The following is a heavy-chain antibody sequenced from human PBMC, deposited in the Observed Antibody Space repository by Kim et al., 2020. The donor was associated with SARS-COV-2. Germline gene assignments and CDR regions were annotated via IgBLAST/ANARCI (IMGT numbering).Heavy chain of an antibody. CDR2: IIPIFGTA. V-gene: IGHV1-69*13. J-gene: IGHJ3*02. Sequence: SVKVSCKASGGTFSSYAISWVRQAPGQGLEWMGGIIPIFGTANYAQKFQGRVTITADESTSTAYMELSSLRSEDTAVYYCARGGPIAYCGGDCYSAAFDIWGQGTMVTVSS. CDR3: ARGGPIAYCGGDCYSAAFDI. D-gene: IGHD2-21*02. CDR1: GGTFSSYA.